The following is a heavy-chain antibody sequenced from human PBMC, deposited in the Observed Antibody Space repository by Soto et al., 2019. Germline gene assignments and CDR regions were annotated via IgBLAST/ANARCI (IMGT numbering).Heavy chain of an antibody. J-gene: IGHJ5*02. CDR1: GGSISSSSYY. Sequence: SETLSLTCTVSGGSISSSSYYWGWIRQPPGKGLEWIGSIYYSGSTYYNPSLKSRVTISVDTSKNQFSLKLSSVTAADTAVYYCASNRIAAADPPVNWFDPWGQGTLVTVSS. V-gene: IGHV4-39*01. CDR3: ASNRIAAADPPVNWFDP. D-gene: IGHD6-13*01. CDR2: IYYSGST.